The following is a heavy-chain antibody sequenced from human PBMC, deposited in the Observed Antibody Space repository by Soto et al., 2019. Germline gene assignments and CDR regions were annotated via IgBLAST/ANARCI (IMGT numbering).Heavy chain of an antibody. Sequence: QVQLVQSGAEVKKPGSSVKVSCKASGGTFSSYAISWVRQAPGQGLEWMGGIIPIFGTANYAQKFQGRVTIPAEESTSTANMELSSLRSEDTAVYDCAREREMVATFPDAFDIWGQGTMVTVSS. CDR3: AREREMVATFPDAFDI. J-gene: IGHJ3*02. CDR1: GGTFSSYA. V-gene: IGHV1-69*01. D-gene: IGHD5-12*01. CDR2: IIPIFGTA.